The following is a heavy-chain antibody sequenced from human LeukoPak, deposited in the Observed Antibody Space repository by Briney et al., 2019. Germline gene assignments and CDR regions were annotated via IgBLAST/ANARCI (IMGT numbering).Heavy chain of an antibody. CDR2: IYYSGGT. CDR3: ARHSSIAVAVDY. J-gene: IGHJ4*02. CDR1: GGSISSYY. Sequence: KTSETLSLTCTVSGGSISSYYWSWIRQPPGKGLEWIGYIYYSGGTNYNPSPKSRVTISVDTSKNQFSLKLSSVTAADTAVYYCARHSSIAVAVDYWGQGTLVTVSS. D-gene: IGHD6-19*01. V-gene: IGHV4-59*08.